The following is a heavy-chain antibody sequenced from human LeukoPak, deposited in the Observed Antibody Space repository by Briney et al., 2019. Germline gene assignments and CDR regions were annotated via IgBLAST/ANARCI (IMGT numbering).Heavy chain of an antibody. CDR3: AKVDGYNVGY. CDR2: ISSSSSYI. Sequence: GGSLRLSCAASGFTFSSYSMNRVRQAPGKGLEWVSSISSSSSYIYYADSVKGRFTISRDNSKNTLYLQMNSLRAEDTAVYYCAKVDGYNVGYWGQGTLVTVSS. J-gene: IGHJ4*02. CDR1: GFTFSSYS. V-gene: IGHV3-21*01. D-gene: IGHD5-24*01.